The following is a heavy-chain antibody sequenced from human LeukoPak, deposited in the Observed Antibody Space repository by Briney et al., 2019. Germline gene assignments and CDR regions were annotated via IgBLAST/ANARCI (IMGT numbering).Heavy chain of an antibody. J-gene: IGHJ5*02. V-gene: IGHV3-23*01. CDR3: AKGGQWLVNWFDP. CDR2: ISGSGGST. CDR1: GFTFSSYA. D-gene: IGHD6-19*01. Sequence: PGGSLRLSCAASGFTFSSYAMSWVRQAPGKGLEWVSAISGSGGSTYYADSVKGRFTISRDNSKNTLYLQMDSMRAEDTAVYYCAKGGQWLVNWFDPWGQGTLVTVSS.